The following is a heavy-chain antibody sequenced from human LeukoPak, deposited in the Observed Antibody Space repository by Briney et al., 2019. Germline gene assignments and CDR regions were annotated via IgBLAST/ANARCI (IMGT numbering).Heavy chain of an antibody. CDR1: GFTFSSYA. CDR3: AKAATYYYDSSGSNFDY. V-gene: IGHV3-23*01. Sequence: GGSLRLSCAASGFTFSSYAMSWVRQAPGKGLEWVSAISGSGGSTYYADSVKGRFTISRDNSKNTLYLQMNSLRAEDTAVYYCAKAATYYYDSSGSNFDYWGQGTLVTVSP. D-gene: IGHD3-22*01. CDR2: ISGSGGST. J-gene: IGHJ4*02.